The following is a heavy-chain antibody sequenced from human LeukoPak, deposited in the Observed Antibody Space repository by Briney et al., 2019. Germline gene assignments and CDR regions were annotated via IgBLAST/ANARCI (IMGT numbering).Heavy chain of an antibody. V-gene: IGHV3-30*04. CDR3: AKEIWPTVTTPGHTHFDY. CDR2: ISYDGSNK. CDR1: GFTFSSYA. D-gene: IGHD4-17*01. J-gene: IGHJ4*02. Sequence: GGSLRLSCAASGFTFSSYAMHWVRQAPGKGLEWVAVISYDGSNKYYADSVKGRFTISRDNSKNTPCLHMNSLRAEDTAVYYCAKEIWPTVTTPGHTHFDYWGQGTLVTGSS.